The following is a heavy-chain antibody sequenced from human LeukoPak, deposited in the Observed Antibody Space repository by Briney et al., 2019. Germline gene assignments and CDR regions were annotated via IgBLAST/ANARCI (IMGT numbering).Heavy chain of an antibody. D-gene: IGHD3-10*01. J-gene: IGHJ4*02. CDR3: ARDLGAGY. Sequence: GGSLRLSCVGSGFTFSSYSMNWVRQAPGKGLEWISDISSSSSTTYYTDSVKGRFTISRDSAKNSLYLQMNSLRAEDTAVYYCARDLGAGYWGQGTLVTVSS. CDR2: ISSSSSTT. V-gene: IGHV3-48*01. CDR1: GFTFSSYS.